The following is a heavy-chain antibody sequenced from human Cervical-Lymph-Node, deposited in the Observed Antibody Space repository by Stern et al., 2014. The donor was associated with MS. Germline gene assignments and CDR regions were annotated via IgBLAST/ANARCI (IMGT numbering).Heavy chain of an antibody. CDR3: ARPTYDFSSGSYFDY. V-gene: IGHV1-2*02. CDR1: GYTFIGYY. Sequence: VQLVQSGAEVKKPGASVKVSCKASGYTFIGYYIHWVRQAPGQGLEWMGWINPNSGGTNYAQKFQGRVTMTGDTSISTAYMDLSRLKSDDTAVYYCARPTYDFSSGSYFDYWGQGTLVTVSS. J-gene: IGHJ4*02. CDR2: INPNSGGT. D-gene: IGHD3-3*01.